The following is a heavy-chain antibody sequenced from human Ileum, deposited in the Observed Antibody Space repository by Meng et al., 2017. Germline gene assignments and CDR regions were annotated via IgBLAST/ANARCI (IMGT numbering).Heavy chain of an antibody. D-gene: IGHD4-11*01. CDR3: ARVPSYSLDT. Sequence: GSLRLSCGVSGGSVSSGIWWSWVRQPPGKGLEWIGEIFQTGRATYNPSLKSRVTMSVDTSKNQLSLNLISVTAADTAVYYCARVPSYSLDTWGQGTLVTVSS. CDR1: GGSVSSGIW. J-gene: IGHJ5*02. V-gene: IGHV4-4*02. CDR2: IFQTGRA.